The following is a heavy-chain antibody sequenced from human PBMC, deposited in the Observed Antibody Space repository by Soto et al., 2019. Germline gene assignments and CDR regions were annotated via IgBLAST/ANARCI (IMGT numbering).Heavy chain of an antibody. CDR1: GFTFSGHA. CDR2: IWYDGSNK. CDR3: AKDWTSI. D-gene: IGHD3-3*01. Sequence: GGSLRLSCTPSGFTFSGHAMHWVRQAPGKGLEWLAQIWYDGSNKYYADSVKGRFTISRDNSKNTLYPQMNSLRAEDTAVYFCAKDWTSIWGQGTMVTVSS. J-gene: IGHJ3*02. V-gene: IGHV3-33*06.